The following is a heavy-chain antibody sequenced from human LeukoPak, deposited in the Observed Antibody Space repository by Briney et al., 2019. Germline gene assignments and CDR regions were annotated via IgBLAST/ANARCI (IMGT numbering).Heavy chain of an antibody. V-gene: IGHV3-23*03. CDR1: GFSFGSYW. CDR3: AKDGVATGLTHFDS. J-gene: IGHJ4*02. D-gene: IGHD5-12*01. Sequence: GGSLRLSCVGSGFSFGSYWMHWVRQAPGKGLEWVSVIRADSNTNYADSVRGRFTISRDNSKKTVYLQMNSLRAEDTAIYYCAKDGVATGLTHFDSWGQGTLVTVSS. CDR2: IRADSNT.